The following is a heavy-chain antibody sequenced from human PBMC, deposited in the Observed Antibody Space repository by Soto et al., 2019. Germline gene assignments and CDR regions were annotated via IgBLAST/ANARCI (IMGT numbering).Heavy chain of an antibody. V-gene: IGHV1-69*01. CDR2: IIPIFGTA. D-gene: IGHD1-26*01. CDR3: ARDGGRHSGGIDY. CDR1: GGTFSSYS. J-gene: IGHJ4*02. Sequence: QVQLVQSGAEVKKPGSSVKVSCKASGGTFSSYSINWVRQAPGQGLEWMGEIIPIFGTANYAQTFQGRVTITADGSTSTAYMELSSLRSEDTAVYYCARDGGRHSGGIDYWGQGTLVTVSS.